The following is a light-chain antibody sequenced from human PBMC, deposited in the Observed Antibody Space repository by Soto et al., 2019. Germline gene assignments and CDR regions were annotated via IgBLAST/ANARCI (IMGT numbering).Light chain of an antibody. CDR2: EVS. V-gene: IGLV2-14*01. J-gene: IGLJ3*02. CDR1: SSDVGGYNY. Sequence: QSALTQPPSASGSPGQSVAISCSGTSSDVGGYNYVSWYQQHPGKAPKVMIYEVSNRPSGVSNRFSGSKSGNTASLTISGLQAEDEADYYCSSYTRSSTRVFGGGTKLTVL. CDR3: SSYTRSSTRV.